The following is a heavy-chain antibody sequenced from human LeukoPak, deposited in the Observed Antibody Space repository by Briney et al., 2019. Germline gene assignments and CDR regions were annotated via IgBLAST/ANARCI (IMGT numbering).Heavy chain of an antibody. J-gene: IGHJ4*02. CDR2: IRNDGSIK. CDR3: AKDQPDVGATAWFFDY. D-gene: IGHD1-26*01. V-gene: IGHV3-30*02. CDR1: GFTFSSYG. Sequence: PGGSLRLSCAASGFTFSSYGIHWVRQAPGKGLEWVAFIRNDGSIKYYTDSVKGRFTISRDNSKNTLYLQTNSLRAEDTAVYYCAKDQPDVGATAWFFDYWGQGTLVTVSS.